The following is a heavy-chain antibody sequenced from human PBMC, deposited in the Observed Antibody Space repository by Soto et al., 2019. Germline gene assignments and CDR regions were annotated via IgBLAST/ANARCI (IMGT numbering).Heavy chain of an antibody. CDR1: GFTFSSYW. Sequence: EVQLVESGGGLVQPGGSLRLSCAASGFTFSSYWMTWVRQAPGKGLEWVANIKQDGSEKYYVDSVRGRFTIFRDNAKNSLDLQMNSLGVEDMAVYYCVSDWAGDFDYWGQGTLVTVSS. D-gene: IGHD3-10*01. CDR2: IKQDGSEK. V-gene: IGHV3-7*05. CDR3: VSDWAGDFDY. J-gene: IGHJ4*02.